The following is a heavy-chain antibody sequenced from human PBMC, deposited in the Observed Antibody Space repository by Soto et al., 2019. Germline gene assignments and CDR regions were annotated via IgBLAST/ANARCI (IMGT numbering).Heavy chain of an antibody. CDR1: GFTFSSYA. V-gene: IGHV3-30-3*01. CDR3: ARDSEIDY. Sequence: QVQLVESGGGVVQPGRSLRLSCAASGFTFSSYAMHWVRQAPGKGLEWVAVISYDGSNKYYADSVKGRFTISRDNSKNTLYLQMNSLRAEYTAVYYCARDSEIDYWGQGTLVTVSS. J-gene: IGHJ4*02. CDR2: ISYDGSNK.